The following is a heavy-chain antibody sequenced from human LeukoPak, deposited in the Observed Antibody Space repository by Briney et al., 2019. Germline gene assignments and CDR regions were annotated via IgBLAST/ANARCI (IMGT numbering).Heavy chain of an antibody. D-gene: IGHD2-2*01. V-gene: IGHV4-30-2*01. CDR2: IYHSGST. CDR3: ARVSVVVPAAMPYYAFDI. Sequence: ASQTLSLTCTVSGGSISSGGYYWSWIRQPPGKGLEWIGYIYHSGSTYYNPSLKSRVTISVDRSKNQFSLKLSSVTAADTAVYYCARVSVVVPAAMPYYAFDIWGQGTMVTVSS. CDR1: GGSISSGGYY. J-gene: IGHJ3*02.